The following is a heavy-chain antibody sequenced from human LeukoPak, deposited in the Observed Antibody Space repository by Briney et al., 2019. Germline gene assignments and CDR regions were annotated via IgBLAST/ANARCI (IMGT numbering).Heavy chain of an antibody. CDR2: INPNSGGT. CDR3: ARGDSDYYYYGMDV. CDR1: GYTFTGYY. D-gene: IGHD2-21*02. J-gene: IGHJ6*02. Sequence: ASVKVSCKASGYTFTGYYMHWMRQAPGQGLEWMGWINPNSGGTNYAQKFQGRVTMTRDTSISTAYMELSRLRSDDTAVYYCARGDSDYYYYGMDVWGQGTTVTVSS. V-gene: IGHV1-2*02.